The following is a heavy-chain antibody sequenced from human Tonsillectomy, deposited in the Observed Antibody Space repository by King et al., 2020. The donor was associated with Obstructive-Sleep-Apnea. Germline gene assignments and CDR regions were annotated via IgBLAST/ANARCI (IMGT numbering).Heavy chain of an antibody. CDR2: IKQNGIEK. V-gene: IGHV3-7*03. J-gene: IGHJ4*02. CDR1: EFTFTDYW. CDR3: ARHTWHHFEY. Sequence: VQLVQSGGGLFQPGGSLRLSCTASEFTFTDYWMTWVRQAPGKGLEWVANIKQNGIEKIYVDSVKGRFTISRDNAKNSLYLQMNSLRAEDTAVYYCARHTWHHFEYWGQGALVTVSS. D-gene: IGHD5-12*01.